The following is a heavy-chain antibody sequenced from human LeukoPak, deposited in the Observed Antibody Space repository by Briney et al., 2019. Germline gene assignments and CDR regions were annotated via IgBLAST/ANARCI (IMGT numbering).Heavy chain of an antibody. CDR2: IIPIFGTA. D-gene: IGHD3-3*01. Sequence: ASVTVSCKASGGTFSSYAISWVRQAPGQGLEWMGGIIPIFGTANYAQKFQGRVTITADESTSTAYMELSSLRSEDTAVYYCATNHDFWSGYRDRRYYYYGMDVWGQGTTVTVSS. CDR3: ATNHDFWSGYRDRRYYYYGMDV. CDR1: GGTFSSYA. J-gene: IGHJ6*02. V-gene: IGHV1-69*13.